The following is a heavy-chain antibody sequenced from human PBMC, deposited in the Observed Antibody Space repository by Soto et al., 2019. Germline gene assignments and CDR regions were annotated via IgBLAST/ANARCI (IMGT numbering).Heavy chain of an antibody. CDR2: ISGSGGST. J-gene: IGHJ4*02. CDR3: AFARELVATIRCYFEY. D-gene: IGHD5-12*01. V-gene: IGHV3-23*01. CDR1: GFTFSSYA. Sequence: GGSLRLSCAASGFTFSSYAMSWVRQAPGKGLEWVSAISGSGGSTYYADSVKGRFAISRDNSKNTLYLQMNSLRAEDTAVYNCAFARELVATIRCYFEYWGQGTLVTVSS.